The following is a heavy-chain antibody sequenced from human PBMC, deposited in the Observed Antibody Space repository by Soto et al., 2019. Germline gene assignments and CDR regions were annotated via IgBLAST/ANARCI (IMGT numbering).Heavy chain of an antibody. CDR2: INHSGST. Sequence: SETLSLTCAVYGGSFSGYYWSWIRQPPGKGLEWIGEINHSGSTNYNPSLKSRVTISVDTSKNQFSLKLSSVTAEDTAVYYCTTDISEGCYSKLCVYWGQGTLVTVSS. V-gene: IGHV4-34*01. CDR3: TTDISEGCYSKLCVY. D-gene: IGHD2-15*01. CDR1: GGSFSGYY. J-gene: IGHJ4*02.